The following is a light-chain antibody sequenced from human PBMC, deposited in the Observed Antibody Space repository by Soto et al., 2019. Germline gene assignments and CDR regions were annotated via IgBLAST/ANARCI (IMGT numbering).Light chain of an antibody. CDR1: SSNIGNND. CDR2: TNN. Sequence: QSVLTQPPSASGTPGQRVTISCSGSSSNIGNNDVYWYQQLPETAPKLHIYTNNKRPSGVPDRFSGSKSGTSASLAISGLRSEDEADYYCAAWDDSLSGSYVFGTGTKVTVL. V-gene: IGLV1-47*02. J-gene: IGLJ1*01. CDR3: AAWDDSLSGSYV.